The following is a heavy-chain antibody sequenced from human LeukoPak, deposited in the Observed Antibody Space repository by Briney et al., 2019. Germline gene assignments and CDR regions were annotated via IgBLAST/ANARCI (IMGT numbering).Heavy chain of an antibody. CDR1: GFTVITND. J-gene: IGHJ4*02. D-gene: IGHD1-14*01. Sequence: PGGSLSLSCAASGFTVITNDMTWVRRAPGKGLEWVSVLYSDGNTKYADSVQGRFTISRDNSKNTLYLEMNSLSPDDTAVYYCARGVEPLAANTLAYWGQGTLVTVSS. CDR3: ARGVEPLAANTLAY. CDR2: LYSDGNT. V-gene: IGHV3-53*01.